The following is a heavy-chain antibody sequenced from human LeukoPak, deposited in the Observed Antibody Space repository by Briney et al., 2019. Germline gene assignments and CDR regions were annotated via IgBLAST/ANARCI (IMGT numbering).Heavy chain of an antibody. CDR3: AKNGGFKQWLVGREYYFDY. D-gene: IGHD6-19*01. CDR2: ISYDGSNK. J-gene: IGHJ4*02. V-gene: IGHV3-30-3*02. CDR1: GFTFSSYA. Sequence: GGSLRLSCAASGFTFSSYAMHWVRQAPGKGLEWVAVISYDGSNKYYADSVKGRFTISRDNSKNTLYLQMNSLRAEDTAVYYCAKNGGFKQWLVGREYYFDYWGRGTLVTVSS.